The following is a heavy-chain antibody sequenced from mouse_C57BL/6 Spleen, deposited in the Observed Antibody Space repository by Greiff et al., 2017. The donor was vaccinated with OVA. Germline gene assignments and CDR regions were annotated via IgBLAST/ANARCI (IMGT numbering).Heavy chain of an antibody. CDR1: GYSFTDYN. V-gene: IGHV1-39*01. D-gene: IGHD1-1*01. J-gene: IGHJ2*01. CDR2: INPNYGTT. CDR3: ARGRVITTVGGYFDY. Sequence: EVKLQESGPELVKPGASVKISCKASGYSFTDYNMNWVKQSNGKSLEWIGVINPNYGTTSYNQKFKGKATLTVDQSSSTAYMQLNSLTSEDSAVYYCARGRVITTVGGYFDYWGQGTTLTVSS.